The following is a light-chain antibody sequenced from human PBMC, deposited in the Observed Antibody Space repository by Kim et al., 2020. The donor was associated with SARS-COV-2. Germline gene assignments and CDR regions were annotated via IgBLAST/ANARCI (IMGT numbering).Light chain of an antibody. CDR2: DVS. J-gene: IGLJ2*01. CDR3: SSYAGNNNWI. Sequence: ASGSPGQSVTISCTGTSSDVSWFQQHPGKAPKRMSYDVSKRPSGVPDRFSGSKSGNTASLTVSGLQAEDEAVYYCSSYAGNNNWIFGGGTQLTVL. V-gene: IGLV2-8*01. CDR1: SSD.